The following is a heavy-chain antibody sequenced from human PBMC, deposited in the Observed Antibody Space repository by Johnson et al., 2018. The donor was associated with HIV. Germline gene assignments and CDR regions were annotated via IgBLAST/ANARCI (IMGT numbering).Heavy chain of an antibody. CDR2: ISGGGIT. V-gene: IGHV3-11*04. J-gene: IGHJ3*02. CDR3: ATAGPDAFDI. CDR1: GFTFSDYY. D-gene: IGHD2-8*02. Sequence: QMLLVESGGGLVQPGGSLRLSCAASGFTFSDYYMSWIRQAPGKGLEWVSYISGGGITYYADSVKGRFTISRDNAKNSLYLQMNSLRAEDTAVYYCATAGPDAFDIWGQVTMVTVSS.